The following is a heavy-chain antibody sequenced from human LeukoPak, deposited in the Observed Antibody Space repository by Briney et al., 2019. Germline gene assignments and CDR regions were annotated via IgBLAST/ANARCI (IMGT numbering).Heavy chain of an antibody. CDR3: AKVYSGSYSGGFDY. D-gene: IGHD1-26*01. CDR1: GFTFSSYS. J-gene: IGHJ4*02. V-gene: IGHV3-48*01. CDR2: ISSSSSTI. Sequence: GGSLRLSCAASGFTFSSYSMNWVRQAPGKGLEWVSYISSSSSTIYYADSVKGRFTISRDNAKNSLYLQMNSLRAEDTAVYYCAKVYSGSYSGGFDYWGQGTLVTVSS.